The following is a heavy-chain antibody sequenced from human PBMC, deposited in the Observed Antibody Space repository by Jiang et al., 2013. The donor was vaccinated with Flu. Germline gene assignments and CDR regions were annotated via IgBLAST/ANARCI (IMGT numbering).Heavy chain of an antibody. V-gene: IGHV3-23*01. J-gene: IGHJ4*02. D-gene: IGHD6-13*01. CDR3: AKDSYGLAAAGSY. Sequence: RFTISRDNSKNTLYLQMNSLRAEDTAVYYCAKDSYGLAAAGSYWGQGTLVTVSS.